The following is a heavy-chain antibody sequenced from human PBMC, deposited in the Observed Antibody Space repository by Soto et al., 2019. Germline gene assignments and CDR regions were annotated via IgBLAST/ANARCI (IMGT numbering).Heavy chain of an antibody. Sequence: SETLSLTCTVSGGSISSSSYYWGWIRQPPGKGLEWIGSIYYSGSTHYNPSLKSRVTISVDTSKNQFSLKLSSVTAADTAVYYCARRGTYYYYMDVWGKGTTVTVSS. CDR1: GGSISSSSYY. V-gene: IGHV4-39*01. CDR3: ARRGTYYYYMDV. J-gene: IGHJ6*03. CDR2: IYYSGST.